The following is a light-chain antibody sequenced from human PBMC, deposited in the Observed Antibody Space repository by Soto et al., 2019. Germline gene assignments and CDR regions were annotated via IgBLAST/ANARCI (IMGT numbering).Light chain of an antibody. CDR2: GAS. V-gene: IGKV3-15*01. CDR1: QSVRSN. J-gene: IGKJ4*02. Sequence: ETVMTQSPATLPVSLGERATLSCRASQSVRSNLAWYQQKPGQAHRLLIYGASTRATGVPARFSGSGSGTEFTLTISSLEPEDFAVYYCQQRNNWPLTFGGGTKVDIK. CDR3: QQRNNWPLT.